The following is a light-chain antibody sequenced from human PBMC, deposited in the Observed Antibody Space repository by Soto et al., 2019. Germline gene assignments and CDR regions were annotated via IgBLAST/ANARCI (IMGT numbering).Light chain of an antibody. J-gene: IGLJ1*01. V-gene: IGLV2-14*01. CDR3: FSFTTTSTHV. CDR2: EVN. CDR1: SSDIGAYDY. Sequence: QSALTRPASLSGSPGQSITISCTGTSSDIGAYDYVSWFQQHPGKAPKLMISEVNNRPSGVSNRFPGSKSGNTAYLTISGLQVEDEAGYFCFSFTTTSTHVFGTGTKVTAL.